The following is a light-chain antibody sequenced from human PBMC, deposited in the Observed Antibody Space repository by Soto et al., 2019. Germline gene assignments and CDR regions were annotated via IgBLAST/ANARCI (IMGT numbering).Light chain of an antibody. Sequence: TQSAAALSVPLGERVTLSCRASQSVSANLAWYQQRPGQAPRLLIYGISNRAPDTPDRFSGSGSGTEFTLTISSLQSEDFAVYYCQQYNNWPSWTFGQGTKVDIK. CDR3: QQYNNWPSWT. J-gene: IGKJ1*01. CDR1: QSVSAN. CDR2: GIS. V-gene: IGKV3-15*01.